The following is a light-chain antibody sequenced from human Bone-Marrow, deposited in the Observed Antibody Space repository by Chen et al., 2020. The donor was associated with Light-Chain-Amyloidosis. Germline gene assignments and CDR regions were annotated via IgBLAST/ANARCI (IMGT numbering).Light chain of an antibody. CDR2: SAS. CDR1: QSISTY. CDR3: QQSHSIPRT. Sequence: DNQMTQSPSSLSASVRDRVTITCRASQSISTYLNWYQYKPGKIPKLLIYSASPLQSGVPSRFSGSGSGTDFTLTISSLQAEDFAIYYCQQSHSIPRTFGQGTKLEMK. V-gene: IGKV1-39*01. J-gene: IGKJ2*01.